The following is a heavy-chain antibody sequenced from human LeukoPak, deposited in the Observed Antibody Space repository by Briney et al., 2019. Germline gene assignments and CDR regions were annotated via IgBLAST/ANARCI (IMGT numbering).Heavy chain of an antibody. CDR2: IYPGDSDT. J-gene: IGHJ4*02. D-gene: IGHD3-16*02. Sequence: GESLKICCNGSGYIFTTYWIGWVRQMPGKGLEWMGIIYPGDSDTRYSPSFQGQVTISADKSISTAYLQWSSLKASDTATYYCARQSGSYRYAGIDYWGQGTLVIVSS. CDR3: ARQSGSYRYAGIDY. V-gene: IGHV5-51*01. CDR1: GYIFTTYW.